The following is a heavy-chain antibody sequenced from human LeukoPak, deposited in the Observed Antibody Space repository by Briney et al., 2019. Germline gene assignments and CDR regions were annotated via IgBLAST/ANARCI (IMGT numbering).Heavy chain of an antibody. CDR2: INPNSGAT. V-gene: IGHV1-2*02. CDR3: AREASGSFHY. Sequence: ASVKVSCKASGYTFTGYYIHWVRQAPGRGLEWMGWINPNSGATNYAQKFQGRVTMTTDTSTSKAYMELRSLRSDDTAVYYCAREASGSFHYWGQGTLVTVSS. CDR1: GYTFTGYY. D-gene: IGHD1-26*01. J-gene: IGHJ4*02.